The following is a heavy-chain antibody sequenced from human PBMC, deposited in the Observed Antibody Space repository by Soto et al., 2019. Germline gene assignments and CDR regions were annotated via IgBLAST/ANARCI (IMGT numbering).Heavy chain of an antibody. CDR3: AGRLIEVTEWFHX. CDR1: GGSISNNNW. D-gene: IGHD6-19*01. CDR2: IYHSGAT. V-gene: IGHV4-4*02. Sequence: PSDTRSLTCVVSGGSISNNNWWTWVRQPPGNGLEWISEIYHSGATNYNPSLRSRFTLSVDKSNNQVSLRLNSVTAADTAVYYCAGRLIEVTEWFHXWGPGTLVTVSX. J-gene: IGHJ5*02.